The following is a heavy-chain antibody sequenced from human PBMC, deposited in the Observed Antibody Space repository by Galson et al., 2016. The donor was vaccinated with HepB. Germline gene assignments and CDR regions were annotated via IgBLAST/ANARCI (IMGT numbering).Heavy chain of an antibody. CDR2: VSYSGTT. J-gene: IGHJ4*02. D-gene: IGHD1-14*01. V-gene: IGHV4-39*02. CDR1: GASVSSSNCY. Sequence: SETLSLTCTVSGASVSSSNCYWGWIRQPPGKGLEWLARVSYSGTTDYKPSPRSRLTISADTSKNHFSLRLSSVTAADTAVYYCARTLSPTNQYFFNSWGQGTLVTVSS. CDR3: ARTLSPTNQYFFNS.